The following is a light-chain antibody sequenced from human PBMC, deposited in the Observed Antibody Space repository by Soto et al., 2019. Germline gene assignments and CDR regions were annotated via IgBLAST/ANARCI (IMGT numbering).Light chain of an antibody. J-gene: IGKJ1*01. CDR2: DAS. CDR3: QQYNGYPWT. CDR1: QSVSSY. V-gene: IGKV3-11*01. Sequence: ETVLTQSPATLSLSPGERATLSCRASQSVSSYLAWYQQKPGQAPRLLIYDASNRATGVPARFSGSGSGTEFTLTISSLQPEDFAIYFCQQYNGYPWTFGQGTKVDIK.